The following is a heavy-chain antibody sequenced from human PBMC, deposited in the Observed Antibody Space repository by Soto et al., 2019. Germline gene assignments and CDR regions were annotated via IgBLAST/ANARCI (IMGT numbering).Heavy chain of an antibody. Sequence: QVQLVESGGGVVQPGRSLTLSCAASGFTFSTYGMHWVRQSPGKGLEWVAVIWYDGSKKHYADSVKGRITISRDNSINILSLQIKRLRAEETAVYYGARGDDYYGSGSYYPQDYWGQGTLVTVSS. J-gene: IGHJ4*02. CDR2: IWYDGSKK. V-gene: IGHV3-33*01. D-gene: IGHD3-10*01. CDR3: ARGDDYYGSGSYYPQDY. CDR1: GFTFSTYG.